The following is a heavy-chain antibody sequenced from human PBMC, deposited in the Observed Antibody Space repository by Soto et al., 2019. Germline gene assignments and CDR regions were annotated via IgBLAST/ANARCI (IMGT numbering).Heavy chain of an antibody. J-gene: IGHJ4*02. CDR1: GFTFSSYA. CDR3: AKGGVFCSSTSCGGDY. V-gene: IGHV3-23*01. Sequence: GGSLRLSCAASGFTFSSYAMSWVRQAPGKGLEWVSAISGSGGSTYYADSVKGRFTISIDNSKNTLYLQMNSLRAEDTAVYYCAKGGVFCSSTSCGGDYWGQGTLVTVSS. CDR2: ISGSGGST. D-gene: IGHD2-2*01.